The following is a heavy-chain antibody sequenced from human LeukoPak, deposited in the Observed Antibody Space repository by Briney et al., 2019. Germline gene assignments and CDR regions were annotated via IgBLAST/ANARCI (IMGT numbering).Heavy chain of an antibody. CDR1: GFTFSSYS. V-gene: IGHV3-21*01. CDR2: ISSSSSYI. CDR3: ARDPDYGDEDAFDI. J-gene: IGHJ3*02. D-gene: IGHD4-17*01. Sequence: GGSLRLSCAASGFTFSSYSMNWVRQAPGKGLEWVSSISSSSSYIYYADSVKGRFTISRDNAKNSLYLQMNSLRAEDTAVYYCARDPDYGDEDAFDIWGQGIMVTVSS.